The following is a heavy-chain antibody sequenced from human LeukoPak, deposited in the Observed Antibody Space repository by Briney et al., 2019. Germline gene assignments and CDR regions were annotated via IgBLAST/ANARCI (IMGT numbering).Heavy chain of an antibody. CDR2: IYYTGNT. Sequence: PSETLSLTCTVSGGSISNYYWNWIRQPPGKGLEWIGYIYYTGNTNYNPSLKSRVTISVDTSKNQFSLKLSSVTAADTAVYYCARGTSSLPYYYYYYMDVWGKGTTVTVSS. CDR3: ARGTSSLPYYYYYYMDV. D-gene: IGHD6-6*01. V-gene: IGHV4-59*12. CDR1: GGSISNYY. J-gene: IGHJ6*03.